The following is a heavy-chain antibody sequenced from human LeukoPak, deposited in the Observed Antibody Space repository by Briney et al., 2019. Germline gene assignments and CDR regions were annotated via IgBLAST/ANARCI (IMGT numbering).Heavy chain of an antibody. V-gene: IGHV3-7*04. CDR3: ARGQVTTVTGLAAFDI. CDR1: GFTFNNYW. J-gene: IGHJ3*02. CDR2: IKQDDSEK. D-gene: IGHD4-17*01. Sequence: PGGSLRLSCAASGFTFNNYWMNWVRQAPGKGLEWVANIKQDDSEKYYVDSVKGRFTISRDNAKNSLYLQMNSLRAEDTAVYYCARGQVTTVTGLAAFDIWGQGTMVTVSS.